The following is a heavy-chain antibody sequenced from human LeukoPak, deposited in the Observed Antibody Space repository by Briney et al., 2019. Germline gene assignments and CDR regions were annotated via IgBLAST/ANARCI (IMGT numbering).Heavy chain of an antibody. D-gene: IGHD6-19*01. CDR2: ISSSSSTI. CDR1: GFTFSSYS. J-gene: IGHJ4*02. Sequence: PGGSLRLSCAASGFTFSSYSMNWVRQAPGKGLEWVSYISSSSSTIYYADSVKGRFTISRDNAKNSLYLQMNSLRAEDTAVYYCARPDSSGWPHCPLDYWGQGTLVTVSS. V-gene: IGHV3-48*04. CDR3: ARPDSSGWPHCPLDY.